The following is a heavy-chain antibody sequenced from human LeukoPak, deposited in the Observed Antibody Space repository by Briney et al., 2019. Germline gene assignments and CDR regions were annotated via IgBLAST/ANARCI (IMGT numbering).Heavy chain of an antibody. CDR3: ARRNYGDSRRWVDP. D-gene: IGHD4-17*01. CDR2: MNPNSGNT. V-gene: IGHV1-8*01. CDR1: RYTFTSYD. J-gene: IGHJ5*02. Sequence: ASVKVSCKASRYTFTSYDINWVRQAPGQGLEWMGWMNPNSGNTGYAQRFQGRVTITRNTSISTAYIELSSLRSEDTAVYYCARRNYGDSRRWVDPWGQGTLVTVSS.